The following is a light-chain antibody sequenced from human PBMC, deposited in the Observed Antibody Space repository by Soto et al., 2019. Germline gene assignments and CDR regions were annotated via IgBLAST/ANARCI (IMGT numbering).Light chain of an antibody. CDR1: SSDVAAYNF. Sequence: QSALTQPPSASESPGQSVTISCTGTSSDVAAYNFVSWYQQHPGKAPKLMIFEVSKRPSGVPDRFSGSKSGNTASLTVSGLQPEDEADYYCSSYAGSNIWVFGGGTKVTVL. CDR2: EVS. V-gene: IGLV2-8*01. CDR3: SSYAGSNIWV. J-gene: IGLJ3*02.